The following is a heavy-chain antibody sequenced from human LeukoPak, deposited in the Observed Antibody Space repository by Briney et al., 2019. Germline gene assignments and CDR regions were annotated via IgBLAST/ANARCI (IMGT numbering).Heavy chain of an antibody. CDR1: GGSISSYY. V-gene: IGHV4-59*01. CDR2: IYYSGST. J-gene: IGHJ6*02. Sequence: PSETLSLTCTASGGSISSYYWSWIRQPPGKGLEWIGYIYYSGSTNYNPSLKSRVTISVDTSKNQFSLKLSSVTAADTAVYYCARDSSGYYYYYGMDVWGQGTTVTVSS. CDR3: ARDSSGYYYYYGMDV. D-gene: IGHD6-19*01.